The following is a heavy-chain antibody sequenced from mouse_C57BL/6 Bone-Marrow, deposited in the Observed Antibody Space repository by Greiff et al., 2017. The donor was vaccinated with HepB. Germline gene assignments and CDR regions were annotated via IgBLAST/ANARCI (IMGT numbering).Heavy chain of an antibody. CDR2: IWSGGST. V-gene: IGHV2-2*01. D-gene: IGHD2-3*01. Sequence: VMLVESGPGLVQPSQSLSITCTVSGFSLTSYGVHWVRQSPGKGLEWLGVIWSGGSTDYNAAFISRLSISKDNSKSQVFFKMNSLQADDTAIYYCARESPYDGYFWFAYWGQGTLVTVSA. CDR3: ARESPYDGYFWFAY. CDR1: GFSLTSYG. J-gene: IGHJ3*01.